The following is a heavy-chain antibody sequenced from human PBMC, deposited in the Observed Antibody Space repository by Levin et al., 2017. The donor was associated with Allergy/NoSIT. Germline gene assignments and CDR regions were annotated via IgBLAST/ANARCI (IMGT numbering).Heavy chain of an antibody. CDR2: TYYRSKWYN. J-gene: IGHJ6*03. D-gene: IGHD2-15*01. V-gene: IGHV6-1*01. CDR3: ARGAGYCSGGSCYSVYYYMDV. Sequence: SQTLSLTCAISGDSVSSNSAAWNWIRQSPSRGLEWLGRTYYRSKWYNDYAVSVKSRITINPDTSKNQFSLQLNSVTPEDTAVYYCARGAGYCSGGSCYSVYYYMDVWGKGTTVTVSS. CDR1: GDSVSSNSAA.